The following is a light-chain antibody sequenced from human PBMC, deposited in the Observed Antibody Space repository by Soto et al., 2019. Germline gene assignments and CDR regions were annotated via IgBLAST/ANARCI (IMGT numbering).Light chain of an antibody. J-gene: IGLJ3*02. Sequence: QSALTQPASVSGSPGQSITISCTGTSSDVGSYNLVSWYQQHPGKAPKLMIYEGSKRPSGVSNRFSGSKSGNTASLTISGLQAEDEADYYCQSYDSSLSVDWVFGGGTKLTVL. CDR1: SSDVGSYNL. CDR3: QSYDSSLSVDWV. CDR2: EGS. V-gene: IGLV2-14*02.